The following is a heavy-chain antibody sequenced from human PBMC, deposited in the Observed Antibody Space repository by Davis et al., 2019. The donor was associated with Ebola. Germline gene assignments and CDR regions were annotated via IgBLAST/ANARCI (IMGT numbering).Heavy chain of an antibody. Sequence: SVKVSCKASGGTFSSYAISWVRQAPGQGLEWMGGIIPIFGTANYAQKFQGRVTITADESTSTAYMELSSLRSEDTAVYYCARPAVAGQRWSWFDPWGQGTLVTVSS. CDR3: ARPAVAGQRWSWFDP. CDR1: GGTFSSYA. V-gene: IGHV1-69*13. J-gene: IGHJ5*02. CDR2: IIPIFGTA. D-gene: IGHD6-19*01.